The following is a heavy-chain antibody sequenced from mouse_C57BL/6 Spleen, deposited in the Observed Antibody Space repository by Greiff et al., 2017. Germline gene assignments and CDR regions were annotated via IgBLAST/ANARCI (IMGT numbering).Heavy chain of an antibody. J-gene: IGHJ4*01. Sequence: QVQLQQPGAELVMPGASVKLSCKASGYTFTSYWMNWVKQRPGQGLEWIGEIDPSDSYTNYNQKIKGKSTLTVDKSSSTAYMQLSSLTSEASAVYYCARWLLRMDYWGQGTSVTVSS. D-gene: IGHD2-3*01. CDR1: GYTFTSYW. V-gene: IGHV1-69*01. CDR3: ARWLLRMDY. CDR2: IDPSDSYT.